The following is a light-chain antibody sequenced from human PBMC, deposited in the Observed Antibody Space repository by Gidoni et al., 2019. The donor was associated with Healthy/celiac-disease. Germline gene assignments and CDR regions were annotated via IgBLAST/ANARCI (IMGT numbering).Light chain of an antibody. CDR1: SLRNYY. J-gene: IGLJ2*01. CDR2: GKN. Sequence: SSELTQDPAVSVALGQTVRITCQGDSLRNYYASWYKQKPGQAPVLVIYGKNNRPSGIPDRFSGSSSGNTASLTITGAQAEDEADYYCNSRDSSGSVVFGGGTKLTVL. CDR3: NSRDSSGSVV. V-gene: IGLV3-19*01.